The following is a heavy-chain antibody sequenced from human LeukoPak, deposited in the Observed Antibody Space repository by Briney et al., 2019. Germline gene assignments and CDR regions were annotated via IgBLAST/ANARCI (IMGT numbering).Heavy chain of an antibody. CDR1: GFTFSNYA. D-gene: IGHD2-8*01. Sequence: GGSLRLSCAASGFTFSNYAMSWVRQAPGKGLEWVANIKEDGGEKFHVDSVKGRFTISRDNAKKSLYLQMNSLRAEDTAVYFCARVLGCTNGVCHDAFDIWGQGTVVTVSS. CDR3: ARVLGCTNGVCHDAFDI. V-gene: IGHV3-7*01. J-gene: IGHJ3*02. CDR2: IKEDGGEK.